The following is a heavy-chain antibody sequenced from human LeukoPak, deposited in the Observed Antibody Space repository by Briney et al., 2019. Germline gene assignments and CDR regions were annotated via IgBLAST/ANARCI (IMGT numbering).Heavy chain of an antibody. CDR2: IRSKANSYAT. Sequence: GGSLRLSCAASGFTFSGSAMHWVRQASGKGLEWVGRIRSKANSYATAYAASVEGRFTISRDDSKNTAYLQMNSLKTEDTAVYYCTRLGYSSGWHGGDFFDYWGQGTLVTVSS. J-gene: IGHJ4*02. CDR3: TRLGYSSGWHGGDFFDY. V-gene: IGHV3-73*01. D-gene: IGHD6-19*01. CDR1: GFTFSGSA.